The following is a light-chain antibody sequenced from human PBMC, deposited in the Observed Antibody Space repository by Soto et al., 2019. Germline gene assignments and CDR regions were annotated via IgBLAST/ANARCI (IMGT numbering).Light chain of an antibody. Sequence: EIVWTQSPGTMSLSPGERATLSGRASQSVSSSWFAWDQQNPGQAPRLLSYDASGRANGSPDRFSGSGSGTDFTLTLSILEPEDFAVLYCQQYGCTPITLIQGT. CDR3: QQYGCTPIT. CDR1: QSVSSSW. CDR2: DAS. J-gene: IGKJ5*01. V-gene: IGKV3-20*01.